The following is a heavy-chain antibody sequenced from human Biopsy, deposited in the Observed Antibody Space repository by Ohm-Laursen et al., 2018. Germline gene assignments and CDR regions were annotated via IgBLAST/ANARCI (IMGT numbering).Heavy chain of an antibody. D-gene: IGHD5/OR15-5a*01. J-gene: IGHJ5*02. Sequence: ASVKVSCKASGYDFLDFHIHWVRRVPGQGLEWIGHINPHTGVTKYAQKFLDRITMTGDTSISTAYMDLSRLTSADTGIYYCARPSGGVSTIGFDPWGQGTLVIVSS. CDR3: ARPSGGVSTIGFDP. CDR2: INPHTGVT. V-gene: IGHV1-2*05. CDR1: GYDFLDFH.